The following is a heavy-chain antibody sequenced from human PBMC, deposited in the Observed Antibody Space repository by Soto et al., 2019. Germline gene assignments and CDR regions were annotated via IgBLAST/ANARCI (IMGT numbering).Heavy chain of an antibody. CDR2: IFYSGST. Sequence: QVQLQESGPGLVKPSETLSLTCTVSGGSLSNYYWSWIRQPPGKGLEWIGYIFYSGSTNYNPSLKGRVPISVDTSKTQFSRKLTSVTAADTAVYYCARVSWDSSSSEVGWFDPWGQGTLVTVSS. V-gene: IGHV4-59*01. CDR1: GGSLSNYY. CDR3: ARVSWDSSSSEVGWFDP. D-gene: IGHD3-22*01. J-gene: IGHJ5*02.